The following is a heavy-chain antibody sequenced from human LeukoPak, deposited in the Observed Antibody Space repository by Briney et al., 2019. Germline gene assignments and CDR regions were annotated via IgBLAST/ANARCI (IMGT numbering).Heavy chain of an antibody. V-gene: IGHV3-11*01. D-gene: IGHD5-12*01. CDR3: AKVSGNDWAHFDY. J-gene: IGHJ4*02. CDR2: ISSSGNSI. CDR1: GFTFSDYY. Sequence: GGSLRLSCAASGFTFSDYYMSWIRQAPGKGLEWVSYISSSGNSIYSADSVKGRFTVSRDNAKNSLYLQMNSLRAEDTAVYYCAKVSGNDWAHFDYWGQGTLVTVSS.